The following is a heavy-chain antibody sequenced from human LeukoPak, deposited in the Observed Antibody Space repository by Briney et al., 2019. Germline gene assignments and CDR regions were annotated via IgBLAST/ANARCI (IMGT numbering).Heavy chain of an antibody. CDR3: ARDSGTTGEVKFDP. J-gene: IGHJ5*02. CDR1: GFSISSGYY. Sequence: SETLSFNCTVSGFSISSGYYWGWIRQSPGKGMEWIGTIYHSGTTYYNPSLKSRVTISVATSKTQFSLKLRCVTAAATAEYYCARDSGTTGEVKFDPWGQGTLVTVSS. D-gene: IGHD3-10*01. CDR2: IYHSGTT. V-gene: IGHV4-38-2*02.